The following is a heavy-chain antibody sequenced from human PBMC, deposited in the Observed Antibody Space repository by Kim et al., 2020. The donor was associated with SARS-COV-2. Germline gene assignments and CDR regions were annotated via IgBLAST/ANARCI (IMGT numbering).Heavy chain of an antibody. V-gene: IGHV3-23*01. CDR2: VSTSGSNT. CDR1: GFTFSNYS. J-gene: IGHJ1*01. D-gene: IGHD6-13*01. Sequence: GGSLRLSCAASGFTFSNYSMSWVRQAPGKGLEWVSAVSTSGSNTFYVDSVKGRFTISRDNSKNTLYLQMNSLTAEDTAVYYCARGSPSRSVSAAGQNWG. CDR3: ARGSPSRSVSAAGQN.